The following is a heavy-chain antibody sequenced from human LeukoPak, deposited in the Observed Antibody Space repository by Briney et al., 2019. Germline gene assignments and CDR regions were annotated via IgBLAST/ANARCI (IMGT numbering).Heavy chain of an antibody. CDR3: ARGRISLS. V-gene: IGHV3-23*01. Sequence: GGSLRLSCAASGFTVSSNFMTWVRQAPGKGLEWVSGFSGSGGSTYYGESVKGRFTISRDNSKNTLYLQMNSLRAEDTAVYYCARGRISLSWGQGTLVTVSS. CDR2: FSGSGGST. J-gene: IGHJ5*02. CDR1: GFTVSSNF. D-gene: IGHD3-10*01.